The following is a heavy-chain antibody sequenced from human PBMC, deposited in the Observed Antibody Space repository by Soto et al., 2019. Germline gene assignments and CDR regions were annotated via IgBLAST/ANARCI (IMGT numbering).Heavy chain of an antibody. Sequence: LRLSCVDSGFTFSSYSMNWVRQAPGKGLEWVSSISAFSSPIFYADSVKGRYTISRDNAKNSLYLQMSSLRAEDTAVYYCVRGGRGYTRDDVFDIWGQGTMVTVS. CDR1: GFTFSSYS. J-gene: IGHJ3*02. CDR3: VRGGRGYTRDDVFDI. CDR2: ISAFSSPI. V-gene: IGHV3-21*06. D-gene: IGHD2-2*02.